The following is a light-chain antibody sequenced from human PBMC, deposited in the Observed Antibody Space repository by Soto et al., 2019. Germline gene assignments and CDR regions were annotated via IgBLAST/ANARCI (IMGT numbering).Light chain of an antibody. Sequence: QSVLTQPPSVSGSAGQSITISCTGNHNDIGTYDYVSCYQQHPVRAPRLLIHGVTTRPSGISDRFSASKSCLTASLTISGLQPEDEADYYCSSFTSNRIYVFGPGTKVTVL. V-gene: IGLV2-14*03. CDR3: SSFTSNRIYV. J-gene: IGLJ1*01. CDR1: HNDIGTYDY. CDR2: GVT.